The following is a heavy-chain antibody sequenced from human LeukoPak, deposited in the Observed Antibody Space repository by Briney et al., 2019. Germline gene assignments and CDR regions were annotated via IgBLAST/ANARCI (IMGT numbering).Heavy chain of an antibody. V-gene: IGHV3-48*01. CDR2: ISSSGSAI. J-gene: IGHJ4*02. CDR3: VRVKGSYFDY. Sequence: PGGSLRLSCAASGFPLSGYSINWVRQAPGKGLEWVSYISSSGSAIYYVDSVKGRFTVSRDNAKNSLFLQRNSPRAEDTAVYYCVRVKGSYFDYWGRGALVTVSS. CDR1: GFPLSGYS. D-gene: IGHD2-15*01.